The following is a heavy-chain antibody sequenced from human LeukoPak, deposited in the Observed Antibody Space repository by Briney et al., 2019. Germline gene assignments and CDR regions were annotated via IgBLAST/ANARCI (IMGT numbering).Heavy chain of an antibody. CDR3: AREHHSGESRDLDL. V-gene: IGHV3-21*01. J-gene: IGHJ5*02. CDR2: ISGSTTYI. D-gene: IGHD2-15*01. CDR1: GFTFSSHS. Sequence: PGGSLRLSCVASGFTFSSHSMNWVRQAPGKGLEWISSISGSTTYIYYALSVKGRLTISRDNAENSPSLQKNSLRAQDTALYYGAREHHSGESRDLDLWGQGTLLTVSS.